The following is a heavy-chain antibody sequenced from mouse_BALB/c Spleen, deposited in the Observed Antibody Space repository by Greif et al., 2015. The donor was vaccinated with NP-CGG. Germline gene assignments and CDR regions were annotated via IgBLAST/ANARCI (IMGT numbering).Heavy chain of an antibody. V-gene: IGHV1S56*01. CDR1: GYTFTSYY. CDR3: AREKDFDY. Sequence: QVQLQQSGPELVKPGASERISCKASGYTFTSYYIHWVKQRPGQGLEWIGWIYPGNVNTKYNEKFKGKATLTADKSSSTAYMQLSSLTSEDSAVYFCAREKDFDYWRQGTTLPVSS. J-gene: IGHJ2*01. CDR2: IYPGNVNT.